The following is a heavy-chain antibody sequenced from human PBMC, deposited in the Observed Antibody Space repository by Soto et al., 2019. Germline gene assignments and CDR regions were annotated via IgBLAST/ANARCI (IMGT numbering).Heavy chain of an antibody. CDR1: XFXXXSXX. J-gene: IGHJ3*02. D-gene: IGHD2-8*02. CDR3: AKDTLLAAAGMAFDI. Sequence: EVQLLESGGGLVQXGGSLRLXXXASXFXXXSXXXXXXRQAPGKGLEWVSAISGSGGSTYYADSVKGRFTISRDNSKNTLYLQMNSLRAEDTAVYYCAKDTLLAAAGMAFDIWGQGTMVTVSS. V-gene: IGHV3-23*01. CDR2: ISGSGGST.